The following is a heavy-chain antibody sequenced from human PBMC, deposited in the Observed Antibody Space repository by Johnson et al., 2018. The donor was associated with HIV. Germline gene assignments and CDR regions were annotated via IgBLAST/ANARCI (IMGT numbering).Heavy chain of an antibody. D-gene: IGHD3-16*02. CDR1: GFTFSSYA. CDR2: ISYDGSDK. J-gene: IGHJ3*02. V-gene: IGHV3-30*04. CDR3: ARGPIADDAFDI. Sequence: VQLVESGGGVVRPGGSLRLSCAASGFTFSSYAMHWVRQAPAKGLEWVAVISYDGSDKDYADSVKGRFTISRDSSKNTLYLQMNSLRAEDTAVYFCARGPIADDAFDIWGQGTMVTVSS.